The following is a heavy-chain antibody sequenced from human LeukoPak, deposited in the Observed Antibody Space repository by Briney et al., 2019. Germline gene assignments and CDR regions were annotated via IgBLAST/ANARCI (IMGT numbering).Heavy chain of an antibody. Sequence: ASVKVSCKASGYTFTSYDINWVRQATGQGLEWMGWMNPNSGNTGYAQKFQGRVTMTRNTSISTAYMELSSLRSEDTAVYYCASNSIAARIKQYGMDVWGQGTTVTVSS. V-gene: IGHV1-8*01. J-gene: IGHJ6*02. D-gene: IGHD6-6*01. CDR2: MNPNSGNT. CDR3: ASNSIAARIKQYGMDV. CDR1: GYTFTSYD.